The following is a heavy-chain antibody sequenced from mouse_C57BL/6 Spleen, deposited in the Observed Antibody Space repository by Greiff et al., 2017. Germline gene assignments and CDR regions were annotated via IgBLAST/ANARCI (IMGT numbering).Heavy chain of an antibody. J-gene: IGHJ3*01. D-gene: IGHD2-3*01. CDR2: ILPRSGST. V-gene: IGHV1-9*01. Sequence: VQLQQSGAELMKPGASVKLSCKATGYTFTGYWMEWVKQRPGHGLEWIGEILPRSGSTNYTEKFKGKATFTADTSSNTAYMQLSSLTTEDSAIYYCAREDGYVVSFAYWGQGTLVTVSA. CDR1: GYTFTGYW. CDR3: AREDGYVVSFAY.